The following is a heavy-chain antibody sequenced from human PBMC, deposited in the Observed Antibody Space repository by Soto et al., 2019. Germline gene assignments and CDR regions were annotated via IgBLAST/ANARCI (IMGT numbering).Heavy chain of an antibody. D-gene: IGHD4-17*01. CDR2: IYYSGST. V-gene: IGHV4-59*01. J-gene: IGHJ1*01. CDR1: GGSISSYY. Sequence: SETLSLTCTVSGGSISSYYWSWIRQPPGKGLEWIGYIYYSGSTNYNPSLKSRVTISVDTSKNQFSLKLSSVTAADTAVYYCASDDYGDYPDAEYFQHWGQGTLVTVSS. CDR3: ASDDYGDYPDAEYFQH.